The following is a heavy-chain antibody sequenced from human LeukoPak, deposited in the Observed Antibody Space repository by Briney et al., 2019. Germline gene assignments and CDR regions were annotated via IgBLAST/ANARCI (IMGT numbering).Heavy chain of an antibody. J-gene: IGHJ4*02. CDR1: GFTFGSYW. V-gene: IGHV3-7*03. D-gene: IGHD3-10*01. CDR3: TREGGGLLWFGELDY. CDR2: IKQDESEK. Sequence: GGSLRLSCAASGFTFGSYWMSWVRQAPGKGLEWVANIKQDESEKYYVASVKGRFTIPRDNHKNSLFLQMNSLKTEDTAVYYCTREGGGLLWFGELDYWGQGTLVTVSS.